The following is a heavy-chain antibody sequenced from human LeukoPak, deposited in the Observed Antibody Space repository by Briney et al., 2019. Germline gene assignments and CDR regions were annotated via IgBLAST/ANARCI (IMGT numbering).Heavy chain of an antibody. Sequence: GGSLRLSCAASGFTFSGSAMHWVRQASGKGLEWVGRIRSKANSYATAYAASVKGRFTISRDDSKNTAYLQMNSLKTEDTAAYYCTSLEMDYYDSSPFDYWGQGTLVTVSS. CDR3: TSLEMDYYDSSPFDY. V-gene: IGHV3-73*01. CDR1: GFTFSGSA. CDR2: IRSKANSYAT. D-gene: IGHD3-22*01. J-gene: IGHJ4*02.